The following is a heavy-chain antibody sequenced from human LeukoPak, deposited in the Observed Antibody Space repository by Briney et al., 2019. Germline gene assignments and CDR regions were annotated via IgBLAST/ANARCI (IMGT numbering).Heavy chain of an antibody. J-gene: IGHJ4*02. CDR2: IIPIFGTA. D-gene: IGHD5-18*01. CDR3: ARRGSGYGYDY. Sequence: ASVKVSCKASGGTFSSYAISWVRQAPGQGLEWMGGIIPIFGTANYAQKFLGRVTITADESTSTAYMELTRLTSDDTAVYYCARRGSGYGYDYWGQGTLVTVSS. V-gene: IGHV1-69*13. CDR1: GGTFSSYA.